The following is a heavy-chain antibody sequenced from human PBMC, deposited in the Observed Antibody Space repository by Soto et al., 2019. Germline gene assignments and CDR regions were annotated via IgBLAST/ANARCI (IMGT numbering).Heavy chain of an antibody. J-gene: IGHJ3*02. CDR1: GFTFSSYA. D-gene: IGHD1-26*01. CDR3: ARMELRGAFDI. Sequence: EGSLRLSCAASGFTFSSYAMHWVRQAPGKGLEWVAVISYDGSNKYYADSVKGRFTISRDNSKNTLYLQMNSLRAEDTAVYYCARMELRGAFDIWGQGTMVTVSS. CDR2: ISYDGSNK. V-gene: IGHV3-30-3*01.